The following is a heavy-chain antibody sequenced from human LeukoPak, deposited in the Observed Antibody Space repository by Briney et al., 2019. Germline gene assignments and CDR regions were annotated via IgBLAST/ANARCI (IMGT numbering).Heavy chain of an antibody. V-gene: IGHV4-59*01. CDR3: AGERRDGYNYY. CDR1: GGSISSYY. J-gene: IGHJ4*02. Sequence: SETLSLTCTVSGGSISSYYWSWIRQPSGKGLEWIGYIYYSGSTNYNPSLKSRVTISVDTSKNQFSLKLSSVTAADTAVYYCAGERRDGYNYYWGQGTLVTVSS. CDR2: IYYSGST. D-gene: IGHD5-12*01.